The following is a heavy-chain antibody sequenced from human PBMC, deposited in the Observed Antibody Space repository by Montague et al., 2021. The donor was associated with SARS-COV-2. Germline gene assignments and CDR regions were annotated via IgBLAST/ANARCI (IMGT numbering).Heavy chain of an antibody. CDR2: IYTSGGT. Sequence: TLSLTCTVSGDSISSGTHYWSWLRQPAWKGLEWIGRIYTSGGTNYNPSLKSRVTISVDTSKNQFSLKLSAVTAADTAVYYCARGAPTISMILVVTTGAGWYFDLWGRGTLVTVSS. V-gene: IGHV4-61*02. CDR3: ARGAPTISMILVVTTGAGWYFDL. D-gene: IGHD3-22*01. J-gene: IGHJ2*01. CDR1: GDSISSGTHY.